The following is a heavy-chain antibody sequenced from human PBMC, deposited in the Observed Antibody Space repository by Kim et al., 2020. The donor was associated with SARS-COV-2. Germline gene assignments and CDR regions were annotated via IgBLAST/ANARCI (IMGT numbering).Heavy chain of an antibody. Sequence: SETLSLTCTVSGGSISSYYWSWIRQPPGKGLEWIGYIYYSGSTNYNPSLKSRVTISVDTSKNQFSLKLSSVTAADTAVYYCAREDGSSYYGMDVWGQGTTVTVSS. V-gene: IGHV4-59*01. CDR3: AREDGSSYYGMDV. CDR2: IYYSGST. J-gene: IGHJ6*02. D-gene: IGHD3-10*01. CDR1: GGSISSYY.